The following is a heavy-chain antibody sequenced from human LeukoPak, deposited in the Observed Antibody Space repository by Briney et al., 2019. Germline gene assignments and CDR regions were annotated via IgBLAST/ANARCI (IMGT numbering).Heavy chain of an antibody. V-gene: IGHV1-2*02. J-gene: IGHJ6*02. Sequence: GASVKVSCKASGYTFTGYYMHWVRQAPGQGLEWMGWINPNSGGTNYAQKFQGGVTMTRDTSISTAYMELSRLRSDDTAVYYCARGLRPSTALAGMDVWGQGTTVTVSS. D-gene: IGHD4-11*01. CDR1: GYTFTGYY. CDR2: INPNSGGT. CDR3: ARGLRPSTALAGMDV.